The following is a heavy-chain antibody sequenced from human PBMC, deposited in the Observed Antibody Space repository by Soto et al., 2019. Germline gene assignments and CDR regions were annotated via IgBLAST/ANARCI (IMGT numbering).Heavy chain of an antibody. Sequence: PSETLSLTCAVYGGSFSTDYWSWIRQPPGKGLEWIGEINPSGGTNYNPSLKSRVTISVATSKNQFSLKLSSVTAADTAVYYCARVLAARASRDFDYWGQGTLVTFSS. J-gene: IGHJ4*02. CDR2: INPSGGT. CDR1: GGSFSTDY. D-gene: IGHD6-6*01. V-gene: IGHV4-34*01. CDR3: ARVLAARASRDFDY.